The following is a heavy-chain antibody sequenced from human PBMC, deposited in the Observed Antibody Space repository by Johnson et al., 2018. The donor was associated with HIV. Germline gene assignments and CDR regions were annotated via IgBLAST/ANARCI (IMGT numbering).Heavy chain of an antibody. J-gene: IGHJ3*01. CDR3: AKHMWGFRYTGYDRDVFDV. D-gene: IGHD5-12*01. V-gene: IGHV3-30-3*02. Sequence: QMLLVESGGGVVQPGRSLRLSCAASGFTFSSYAMHWVRQAPGKGLECVAVISYDGSNKYYADSVKGRFTISRDNSKNTLYLQMNSLRAEDTAVYYCAKHMWGFRYTGYDRDVFDVWGQGTMVTVSS. CDR1: GFTFSSYA. CDR2: ISYDGSNK.